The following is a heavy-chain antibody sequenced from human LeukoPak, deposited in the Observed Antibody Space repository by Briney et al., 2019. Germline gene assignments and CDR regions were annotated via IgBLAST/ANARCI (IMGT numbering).Heavy chain of an antibody. CDR3: VRDVGSAITES. J-gene: IGHJ5*02. CDR1: GASISSSNYW. Sequence: SETLSLTCSVSGASISSSNYWWGSFRQAPGKGLEWIGNVQRSGSQSSDPSLKSRVTLSVDLSRNQFSLQLTSVTAADTAAYYCVRDVGSAITESWGQGTLVTVSS. CDR2: VQRSGSQ. V-gene: IGHV4-39*07. D-gene: IGHD1-26*01.